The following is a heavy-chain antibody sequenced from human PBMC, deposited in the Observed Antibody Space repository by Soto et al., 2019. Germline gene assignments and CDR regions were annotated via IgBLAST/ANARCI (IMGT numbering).Heavy chain of an antibody. CDR2: ISAYNGNT. Sequence: ASVKVSCKASGGSLSTNPISWVRQAPGQGLEWMGWISAYNGNTNYAQKFQGRVIMTTDTSTSTAYMELRSLRSDDTAVYYCARDQVRYCSSTSCYKPFDYWGQGTLVTVSS. D-gene: IGHD2-2*02. V-gene: IGHV1-18*04. CDR3: ARDQVRYCSSTSCYKPFDY. J-gene: IGHJ4*02. CDR1: GGSLSTNP.